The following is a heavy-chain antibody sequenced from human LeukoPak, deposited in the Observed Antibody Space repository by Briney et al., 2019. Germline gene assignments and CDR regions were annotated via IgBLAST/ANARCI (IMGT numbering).Heavy chain of an antibody. CDR1: GGSISSGDYY. V-gene: IGHV4-30-4*01. Sequence: SQTLSLTCTVSGGSISSGDYYWSWIRQPPGKGLEWIGYIYYSGSTYYNPSLKSRVTISVDTSKNQFSLKLSSVTAADTAVYYCARGVWDYCGSGSYSIRIYFDYWGQGTLVTVSS. CDR3: ARGVWDYCGSGSYSIRIYFDY. D-gene: IGHD3-10*01. CDR2: IYYSGST. J-gene: IGHJ4*02.